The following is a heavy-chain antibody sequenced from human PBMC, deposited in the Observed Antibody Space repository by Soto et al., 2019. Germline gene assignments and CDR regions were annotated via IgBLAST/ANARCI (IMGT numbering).Heavy chain of an antibody. CDR1: GGSISSTNW. J-gene: IGHJ4*02. Sequence: QVQLQESGPGLVKPSGTLSLTCAVSGGSISSTNWWNWVRQPPGKGLEWIGEIDHSGSTNYNPSLKSRVTMSVDTPQTQFSLKLSSVTAADTAVYYCVRDSGNGWKDYWGQGTLVTVSS. D-gene: IGHD6-19*01. CDR3: VRDSGNGWKDY. CDR2: IDHSGST. V-gene: IGHV4-4*02.